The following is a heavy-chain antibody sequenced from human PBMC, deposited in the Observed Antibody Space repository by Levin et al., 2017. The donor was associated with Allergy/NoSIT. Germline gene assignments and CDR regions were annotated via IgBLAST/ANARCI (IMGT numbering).Heavy chain of an antibody. D-gene: IGHD1-26*01. Sequence: ETLSLTCAASGFTFSSYSMNWVRQAPGKGLEWVSYISSSSTTIYYADSVKGRFSISRDNAENTLYLQMNSLRDEDTALYYCVRGIVGSISASGGQGTLVTVSS. V-gene: IGHV3-48*02. CDR1: GFTFSSYS. CDR2: ISSSSTTI. CDR3: VRGIVGSISAS. J-gene: IGHJ4*02.